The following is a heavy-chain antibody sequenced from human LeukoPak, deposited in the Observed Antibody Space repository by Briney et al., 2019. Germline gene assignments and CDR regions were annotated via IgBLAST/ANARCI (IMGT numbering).Heavy chain of an antibody. J-gene: IGHJ5*02. V-gene: IGHV3-21*01. D-gene: IGHD3-3*02. CDR3: ASSISGGRNWFDP. CDR2: ISSSSSYI. Sequence: GGSLRLSCAASGFTFSSYSMNWVRQAPGKGLEWVSSISSSSSYIYYADSVKGRFTISRDNAKNSLYLQMNSLRAEDTAVYYCASSISGGRNWFDPWGQGTLVTVSS. CDR1: GFTFSSYS.